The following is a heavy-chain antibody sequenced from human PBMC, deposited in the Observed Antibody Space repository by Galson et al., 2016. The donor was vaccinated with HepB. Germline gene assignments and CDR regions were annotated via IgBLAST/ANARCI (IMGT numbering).Heavy chain of an antibody. CDR2: IYYSGST. V-gene: IGHV4-39*01. J-gene: IGHJ4*02. D-gene: IGHD3-16*01. CDR3: ARQNYDYVWGSKTPPYFFDF. CDR1: GGSVTISSYY. Sequence: ETLSLTCTVSGGSVTISSYYWGWVRQPPGKGLEWIGNIYYSGSTYYNPSLKSRVIISVDTSKAQFSLKLTSVTAADSAVYYCARQNYDYVWGSKTPPYFFDFWGQGTRVTVSS.